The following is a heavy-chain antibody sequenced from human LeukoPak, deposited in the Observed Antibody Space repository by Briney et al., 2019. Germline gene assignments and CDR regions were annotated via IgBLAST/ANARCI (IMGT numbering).Heavy chain of an antibody. D-gene: IGHD3/OR15-3a*01. V-gene: IGHV3-64*01. CDR3: ARGRRVGALGPSLHY. CDR2: ISNNGGTT. J-gene: IGHJ4*02. Sequence: GGSLRLSCAASGFTFISYAMHWVRQAPGKGLEYVSAISNNGGTTYYANSVKGRFTISRDNSKNTLYLRMGSLRAEDMAVYYCARGRRVGALGPSLHYWGQGTLVTVSS. CDR1: GFTFISYA.